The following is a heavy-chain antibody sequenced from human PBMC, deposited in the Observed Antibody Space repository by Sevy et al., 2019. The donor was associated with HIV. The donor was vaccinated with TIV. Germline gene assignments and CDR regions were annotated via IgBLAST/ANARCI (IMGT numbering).Heavy chain of an antibody. D-gene: IGHD6-13*01. V-gene: IGHV3-11*01. CDR3: AREVSSSRGDLDN. Sequence: GGSLRLSCAASGFTFNDYYMTWIRQAPGKGLEWVSYISNSGNTIKYADSVKGRFTISRDNAKNSLYLQMNSLRAEHTAVYYCAREVSSSRGDLDNWGQGTLVTVSS. CDR2: ISNSGNTI. J-gene: IGHJ4*02. CDR1: GFTFNDYY.